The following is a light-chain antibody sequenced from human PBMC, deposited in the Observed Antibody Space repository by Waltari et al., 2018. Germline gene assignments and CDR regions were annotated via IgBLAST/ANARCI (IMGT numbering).Light chain of an antibody. J-gene: IGKJ4*01. CDR2: WAS. CDR1: QDLLYNSNNKNY. CDR3: QQYYKTPS. V-gene: IGKV4-1*01. Sequence: DIVMTQSPGSLVVSLGERATTHCKSGQDLLYNSNNKNYLAWYQHKPGQSPKLLFYWASTRASGVPDRFSGSGSGTDFTLTISRVQAEDVAIYYCQQYYKTPSFGGGTKLEIK.